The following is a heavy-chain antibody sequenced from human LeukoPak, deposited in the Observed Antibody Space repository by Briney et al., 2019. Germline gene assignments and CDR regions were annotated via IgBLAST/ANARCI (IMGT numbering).Heavy chain of an antibody. CDR1: RFTFSSYS. D-gene: IGHD1-26*01. CDR3: ARATVGATDY. CDR2: VSSTSTTI. Sequence: PGGSLRLSCAPSRFTFSSYSMNWVRQAPGKGLEWISYVSSTSTTIYYADSVKGRFTVSKDNAKNSLYLQMNSLGVEDTAVYYCARATVGATDYWGQGTLVTVSS. V-gene: IGHV3-48*04. J-gene: IGHJ4*02.